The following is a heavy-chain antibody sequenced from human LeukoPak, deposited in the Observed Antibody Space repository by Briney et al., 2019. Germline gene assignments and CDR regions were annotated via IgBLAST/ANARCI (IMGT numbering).Heavy chain of an antibody. D-gene: IGHD1-26*01. CDR2: INPNSGGT. Sequence: SVTVSCKASGYTFTCYYMHWVRQAPGQGLEWMGWINPNSGGTDYAQKCQGRVTMTRDTSISTAYMELTRLRSDDTAVYYCARASVGLTPKGGYDYYLDVWGKGTTVTVSS. CDR3: ARASVGLTPKGGYDYYLDV. V-gene: IGHV1-2*02. CDR1: GYTFTCYY. J-gene: IGHJ6*03.